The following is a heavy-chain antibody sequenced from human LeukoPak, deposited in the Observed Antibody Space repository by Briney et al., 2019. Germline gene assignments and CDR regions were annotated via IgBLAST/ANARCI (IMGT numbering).Heavy chain of an antibody. CDR2: IYYSGST. J-gene: IGHJ5*02. D-gene: IGHD4-17*01. V-gene: IGHV4-59*08. Sequence: PSETLSLTCTVSGGSISSYYWSWIRQPPGKGLEWIGYIYYSGSTNYNPSLKSRVTISVDTSKNQFSLKLSSVTAADTAVYYCARLGTTDWFDPWGQGTQVIVSS. CDR1: GGSISSYY. CDR3: ARLGTTDWFDP.